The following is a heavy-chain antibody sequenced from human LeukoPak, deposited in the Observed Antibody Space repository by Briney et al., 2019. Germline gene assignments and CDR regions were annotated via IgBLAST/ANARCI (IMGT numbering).Heavy chain of an antibody. D-gene: IGHD3-10*01. CDR3: ARVNPDGSGSLSEYYFDY. CDR1: GGSISSYS. V-gene: IGHV4-30-2*01. Sequence: PSETLSLTCTVSGGSISSYSWSWIRQPPGKGVEWIGYIYHSGSTYYNPSLKSRVTISVDRSKNQFSLKLSSVTAADTAVYYCARVNPDGSGSLSEYYFDYWGQGTLVTVSS. J-gene: IGHJ4*02. CDR2: IYHSGST.